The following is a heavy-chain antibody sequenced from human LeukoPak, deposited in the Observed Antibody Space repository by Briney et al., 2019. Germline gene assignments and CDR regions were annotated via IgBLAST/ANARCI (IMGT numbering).Heavy chain of an antibody. CDR2: IYTSGST. D-gene: IGHD3-10*01. V-gene: IGHV4-4*07. Sequence: SETLSLTCTVSGGSISSYYWSWIRQPAGKGLEWIGRIYTSGSTNYNPSLKSRVTISVDTSKNQFSLKLSSVTAADTAVYYCARAPYGSGSYYNRVSYFDYWGQGTLVTVSS. CDR1: GGSISSYY. CDR3: ARAPYGSGSYYNRVSYFDY. J-gene: IGHJ4*02.